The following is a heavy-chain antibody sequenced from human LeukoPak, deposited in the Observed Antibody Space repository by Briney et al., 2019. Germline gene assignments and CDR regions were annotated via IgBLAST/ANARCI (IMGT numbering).Heavy chain of an antibody. J-gene: IGHJ4*02. V-gene: IGHV3-23*01. D-gene: IGHD6-19*01. Sequence: GGSLRLSCAASGFTFSSYAMSWVRQAPGKGLEWVSAISGSGGSTYYADSVKGRFTVSRDNSKNTLYLQMNSLRAEDTAVYYCAKDSVAGTGGFDYWGKGTLVTVSS. CDR3: AKDSVAGTGGFDY. CDR2: ISGSGGST. CDR1: GFTFSSYA.